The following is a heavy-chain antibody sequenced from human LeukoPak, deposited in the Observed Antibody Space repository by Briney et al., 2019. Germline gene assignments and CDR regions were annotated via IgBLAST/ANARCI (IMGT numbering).Heavy chain of an antibody. CDR1: GFTFSTYE. Sequence: GGSLRLSCAASGFTFSTYEMNWVRQAPGKGLEWVSHISSSGSTIYCADSVKGRFTISRDNAKNSLYLQMNSLRAEDTAVYYCARDSSGWYHWFDPWGQGTLVTVSS. D-gene: IGHD6-13*01. J-gene: IGHJ5*02. CDR3: ARDSSGWYHWFDP. CDR2: ISSSGSTI. V-gene: IGHV3-48*03.